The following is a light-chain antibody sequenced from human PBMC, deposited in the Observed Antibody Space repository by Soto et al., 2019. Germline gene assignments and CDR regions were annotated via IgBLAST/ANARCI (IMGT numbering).Light chain of an antibody. CDR2: GAS. CDR1: QSVSSNY. Sequence: DIVLTQSPFTLCFSQGSPAIFSCMSSQSVSSNYLAWYQQKPGQAPRLLIYGASTRATGIPGRFSGSGSGTDFTLTISRLEPEDFAVYYCQQYGSSPWTFGQGTKVDIK. V-gene: IGKV3-20*01. CDR3: QQYGSSPWT. J-gene: IGKJ1*01.